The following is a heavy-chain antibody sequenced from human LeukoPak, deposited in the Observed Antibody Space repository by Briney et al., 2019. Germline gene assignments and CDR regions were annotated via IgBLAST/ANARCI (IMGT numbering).Heavy chain of an antibody. CDR3: VIGRHAFDI. CDR2: IIPIFGTA. Sequence: VASVKVSCKASGGTFSSYAISWVRQAPGQGLEWMGGIIPIFGTANYAQKFQGRVTITTDESTSTAYMELSSLRSEDTAVYYWVIGRHAFDIWGQGTMVTVSS. J-gene: IGHJ3*02. CDR1: GGTFSSYA. V-gene: IGHV1-69*05.